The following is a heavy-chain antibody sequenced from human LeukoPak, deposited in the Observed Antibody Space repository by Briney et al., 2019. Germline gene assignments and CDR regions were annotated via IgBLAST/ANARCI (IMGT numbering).Heavy chain of an antibody. J-gene: IGHJ6*04. V-gene: IGHV3-30-3*01. CDR3: ARQRPRRDSSGYHYYYGMDV. Sequence: GGSLRLSCAASGFTFSSYAMHWVRQAPGKGLEWVAVISYDGSNKYYADSVKGRFTISRDNSKNTLYLQMNSLRAEDTAVYYCARQRPRRDSSGYHYYYGMDVWGKGTTVTVSS. CDR2: ISYDGSNK. D-gene: IGHD3-22*01. CDR1: GFTFSSYA.